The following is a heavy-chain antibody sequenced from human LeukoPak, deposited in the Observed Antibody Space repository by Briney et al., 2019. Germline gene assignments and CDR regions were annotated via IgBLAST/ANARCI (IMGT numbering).Heavy chain of an antibody. Sequence: ASVKVSCKVSGYTLTELSMHWVRQAPGKGLEWMGGFDPEDGETIYAQKFQGRVTMTEDTSTDTAYMELSSLRSEDTAVYYCATVKILTGYSFDYWGQGTLATVSS. V-gene: IGHV1-24*01. CDR2: FDPEDGET. CDR1: GYTLTELS. CDR3: ATVKILTGYSFDY. D-gene: IGHD3-9*01. J-gene: IGHJ4*02.